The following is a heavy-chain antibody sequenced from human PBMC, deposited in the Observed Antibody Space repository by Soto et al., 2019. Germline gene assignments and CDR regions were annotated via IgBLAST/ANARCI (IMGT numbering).Heavy chain of an antibody. CDR2: IKADGSDT. D-gene: IGHD3-16*01. CDR3: AKGGHIDF. Sequence: GGARRLSCAASGFSFSTYWMSWVRQVPGTGLEWVANIKADGSDTYYVDSVRGRFTISRDNAKTSLFLQLNSLRAEDTAVYYCAKGGHIDFCGQGTLVTVSS. V-gene: IGHV3-7*03. CDR1: GFSFSTYW. J-gene: IGHJ4*02.